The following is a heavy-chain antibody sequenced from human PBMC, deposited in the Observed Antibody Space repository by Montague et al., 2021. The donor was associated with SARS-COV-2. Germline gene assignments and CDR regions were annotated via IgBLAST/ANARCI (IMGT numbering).Heavy chain of an antibody. Sequence: SLRLSCAASGFTFSSYEMNWVRQAPGKGLEWVSYISSSGSTIYYADSVKGRFTISRDNAKNSLYLQMNSLRAEDTAVYYSAATSGDIVVVVAAYYGMDVWGQGTTVTVSS. D-gene: IGHD2-15*01. CDR3: AATSGDIVVVVAAYYGMDV. V-gene: IGHV3-48*03. J-gene: IGHJ6*02. CDR1: GFTFSSYE. CDR2: ISSSGSTI.